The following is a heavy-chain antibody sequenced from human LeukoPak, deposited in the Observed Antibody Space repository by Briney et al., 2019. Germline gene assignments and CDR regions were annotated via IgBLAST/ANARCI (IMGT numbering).Heavy chain of an antibody. CDR3: ARDLGSSGWYLSQDY. J-gene: IGHJ4*02. CDR2: IYTSGST. CDR1: GGSISSYY. V-gene: IGHV4-4*07. Sequence: SETLSPTCTVSGGSISSYYWSWIRQPAGKGLEWIGRIYTSGSTNYNPSLKSRVTMSVDTSKNQFSLKLSSVTAADTAVYYCARDLGSSGWYLSQDYWGQGTLVTVSS. D-gene: IGHD6-19*01.